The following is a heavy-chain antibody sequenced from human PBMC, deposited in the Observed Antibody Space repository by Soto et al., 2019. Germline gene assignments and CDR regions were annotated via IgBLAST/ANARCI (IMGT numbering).Heavy chain of an antibody. CDR2: IVSNGLGT. V-gene: IGHV3-64D*06. CDR1: GFTFSSFS. CDR3: VNPRSTVKSPAT. J-gene: IGHJ5*02. D-gene: IGHD4-4*01. Sequence: GGSLRLSCSASGFTFSSFSMHWVRQAPGKGLEYVAGIVSNGLGTYYADPVKGRFTISRDNSKDTLYLQMSSLRPEDTAVYYCVNPRSTVKSPATWGQGTPVTVSS.